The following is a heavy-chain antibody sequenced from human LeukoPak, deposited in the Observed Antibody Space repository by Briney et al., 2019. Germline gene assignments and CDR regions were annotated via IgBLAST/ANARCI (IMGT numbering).Heavy chain of an antibody. D-gene: IGHD1-26*01. CDR1: GGSISSYY. J-gene: IGHJ4*02. Sequence: PSETLSLTCTVSGGSISSYYWSWIRQPPGKGLEWIGYIYYSGTTNYNPSLKSRVTISVDTSKNQFSLKLSSVTAADTAVYYCARGGGLLWGQGTLVTVSS. CDR3: ARGGGLL. CDR2: IYYSGTT. V-gene: IGHV4-59*12.